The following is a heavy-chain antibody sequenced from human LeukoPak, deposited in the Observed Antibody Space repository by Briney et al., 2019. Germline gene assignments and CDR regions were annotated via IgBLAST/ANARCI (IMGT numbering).Heavy chain of an antibody. J-gene: IGHJ4*02. CDR1: GFTVSSNH. V-gene: IGHV3-66*01. CDR3: ARESGPY. Sequence: GGSLRLSCAASGFTVSSNHMSWVRQAPGKGLEWVSVIYSGGSTYYADSVKGRFTISRDNSKNMLYLQMNSLRAEDTAVYYWARESGPYWGQGTLVTVSS. CDR2: IYSGGST.